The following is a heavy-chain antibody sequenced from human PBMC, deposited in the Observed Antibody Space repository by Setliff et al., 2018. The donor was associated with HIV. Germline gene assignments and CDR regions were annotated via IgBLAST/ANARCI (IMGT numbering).Heavy chain of an antibody. Sequence: PSETLSLTCAMSGDSLNSDAFSWSWIRLPPGEGLEWIGYMKEGGRTYYNPSLRSRVTITSDKSKNQLSLTLNSVTAADTAVYYCARSLWLGDIQHWGQGTLVTVSS. CDR3: ARSLWLGDIQH. D-gene: IGHD2-21*01. J-gene: IGHJ1*01. CDR2: MKEGGRT. CDR1: GDSLNSDAFS. V-gene: IGHV4-30-2*01.